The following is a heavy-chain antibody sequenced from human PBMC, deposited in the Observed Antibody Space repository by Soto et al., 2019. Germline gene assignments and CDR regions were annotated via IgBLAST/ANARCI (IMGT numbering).Heavy chain of an antibody. CDR2: MNPNSGNT. V-gene: IGHV1-8*01. Sequence: QVQLVQSGAEVKKPGASVKVSCKASGYTFTSYDINWVRQATGQGLEWMGWMNPNSGNTGYAQKFQGRVTMTRNTSISTAYMELSSLRSEDTAVYYCARAANRRDYDFWSGYYYYYGIDVWGQGTTVTVSS. CDR1: GYTFTSYD. J-gene: IGHJ6*02. CDR3: ARAANRRDYDFWSGYYYYYGIDV. D-gene: IGHD3-3*01.